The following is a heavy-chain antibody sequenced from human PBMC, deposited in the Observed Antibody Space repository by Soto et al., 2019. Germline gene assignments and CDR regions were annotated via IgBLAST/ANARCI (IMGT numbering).Heavy chain of an antibody. V-gene: IGHV3-48*01. CDR1: GFTFSSYS. J-gene: IGHJ5*02. CDR2: ISSSSSTI. D-gene: IGHD3-3*01. CDR3: ASLNDFWSGSNWFDP. Sequence: GGSLRLSCAASGFTFSSYSMNWVRQAPGKGLEWVSYISSSSSTIYYADSVKGRFTISREKAKNSLYLQMNSLRAEDTAVYYCASLNDFWSGSNWFDPWGQGTLVTVSS.